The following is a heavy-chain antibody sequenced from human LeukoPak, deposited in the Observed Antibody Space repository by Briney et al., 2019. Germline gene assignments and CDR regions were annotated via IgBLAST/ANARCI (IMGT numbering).Heavy chain of an antibody. Sequence: GGSLRLSCAASGFTFSSYVMNWVRQAPGKGLEWVSVISGGGGSTYYADSVKGRFTISRDNSKNTLFLQMDSLRAEDTAVYYCAKGGYCSSTSCYVGWFDPWGQGTLVTVSS. CDR1: GFTFSSYV. J-gene: IGHJ5*02. CDR2: ISGGGGST. CDR3: AKGGYCSSTSCYVGWFDP. V-gene: IGHV3-23*01. D-gene: IGHD2-2*01.